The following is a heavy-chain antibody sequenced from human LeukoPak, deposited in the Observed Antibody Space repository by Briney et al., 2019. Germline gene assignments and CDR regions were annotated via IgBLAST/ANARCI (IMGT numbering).Heavy chain of an antibody. CDR2: IKQDGSEK. Sequence: GGSLRLSCAASGFTFSSYSMNWVRQAPGKGLEWVANIKQDGSEKYYVDSVKGRFTISRDNAKNSLYLQMNSLRAEDTAVYYCARDGLLWFGELSDYFDYWGQGTLVTVSS. CDR3: ARDGLLWFGELSDYFDY. V-gene: IGHV3-7*01. D-gene: IGHD3-10*01. CDR1: GFTFSSYS. J-gene: IGHJ4*02.